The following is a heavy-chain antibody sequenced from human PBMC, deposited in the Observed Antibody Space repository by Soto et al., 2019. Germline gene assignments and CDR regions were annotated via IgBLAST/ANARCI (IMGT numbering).Heavy chain of an antibody. CDR3: ARGNRAVGDSSGYLIFDY. V-gene: IGHV4-34*01. CDR1: GGSFSGYY. J-gene: IGHJ4*02. Sequence: QVQLQQWGAGLLKPSETLSLTCAVYGGSFSGYYWSWIRQPPGKGLEWIGEINHSGSTNYNPSLKSRVTISVDTSKNRFSLKLSSVTAADTAVYYCARGNRAVGDSSGYLIFDYWGQGTLVTVSS. CDR2: INHSGST. D-gene: IGHD3-22*01.